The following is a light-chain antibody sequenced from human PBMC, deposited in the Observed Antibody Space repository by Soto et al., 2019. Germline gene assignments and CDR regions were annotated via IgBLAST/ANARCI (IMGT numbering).Light chain of an antibody. CDR2: EGS. CDR3: CSYAGSSTPAYV. CDR1: SSDVGSYNL. Sequence: QSVLTQPASVSGSPGQWMTISCTGTSSDVGSYNLVSWYLQHPGKAPKLMIYEGSKRPSGVSNRFSGSKSGNTASLTISGLQAEDEADYYCCSYAGSSTPAYVFGTGTKLTVL. V-gene: IGLV2-23*01. J-gene: IGLJ1*01.